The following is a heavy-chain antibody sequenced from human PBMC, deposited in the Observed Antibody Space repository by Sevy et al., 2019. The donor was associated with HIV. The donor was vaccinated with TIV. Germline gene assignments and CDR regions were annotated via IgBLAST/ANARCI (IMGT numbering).Heavy chain of an antibody. Sequence: GGSLRLSCAASGFSFSSYWMHWVRQAPGKGLEWVANIKQDESEKYYVASVKGRFTISRDNAKNSVYLQMNSLRPEDTAIYYCARGNSGSLDYRGQGTLVTVSS. D-gene: IGHD3-22*01. CDR2: IKQDESEK. CDR3: ARGNSGSLDY. V-gene: IGHV3-7*04. J-gene: IGHJ4*02. CDR1: GFSFSSYW.